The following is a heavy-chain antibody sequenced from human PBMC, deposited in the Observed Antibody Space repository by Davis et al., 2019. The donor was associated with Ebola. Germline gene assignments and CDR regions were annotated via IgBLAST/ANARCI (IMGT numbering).Heavy chain of an antibody. CDR2: ISAYNGNT. J-gene: IGHJ5*02. Sequence: ASVKVSCKASGYTFTSYGISWVRQAPGQGLEWMGWISAYNGNTNYAQKLQGRVTMTTDTSTSTAYMELRSLRSDDTAVYYCARDPRSRITIFGVVKKGWFDPWGQGTLVTVSS. CDR1: GYTFTSYG. D-gene: IGHD3-3*01. V-gene: IGHV1-18*04. CDR3: ARDPRSRITIFGVVKKGWFDP.